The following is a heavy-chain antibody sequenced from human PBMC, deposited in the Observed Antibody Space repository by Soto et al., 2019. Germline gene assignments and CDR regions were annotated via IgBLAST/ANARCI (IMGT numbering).Heavy chain of an antibody. V-gene: IGHV5-51*01. J-gene: IGHJ5*01. CDR3: ARSGDSSPYWCGS. CDR2: VYPGDSAT. Sequence: PGESLKISCQGSGYNFLIHWIGWVRQVPGKALEWIGNVYPGDSATRYSPSFQGQVTISADKSIGTAYLQWNTLKPPDTAIYYCARSGDSSPYWCGSWGQGSMVTASS. CDR1: GYNFLIHW. D-gene: IGHD3-22*01.